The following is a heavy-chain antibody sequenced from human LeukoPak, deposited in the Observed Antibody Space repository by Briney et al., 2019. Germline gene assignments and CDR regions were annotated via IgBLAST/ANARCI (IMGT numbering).Heavy chain of an antibody. D-gene: IGHD2-21*02. CDR2: IIPIFGTA. J-gene: IGHJ4*02. V-gene: IGHV1-69*13. CDR3: ASAPDCGGDCPPDY. CDR1: GGTFSSYA. Sequence: SVKISCKASGGTFSSYAISWVRQAPGQGLEWMGGIIPIFGTANYAQKFQGRVTITADESTSTAYMELSSPRSEDTAVYYCASAPDCGGDCPPDYWGQGTLVTVSS.